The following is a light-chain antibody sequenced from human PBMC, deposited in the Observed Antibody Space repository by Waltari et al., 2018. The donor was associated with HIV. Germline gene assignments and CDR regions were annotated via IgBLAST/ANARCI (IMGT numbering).Light chain of an antibody. Sequence: QSTPTQPSSVSGSPGQPITIPCTATSTGLGGSHLCSLYQQHPGKAPKLMLYEVSKRPSGVSNRFSGSKSGNTASLTISGLQAEDEADYYCCAYAGSTTYVIFGGGTKLTVL. V-gene: IGLV2-23*02. CDR3: CAYAGSTTYVI. CDR1: STGLGGSHL. CDR2: EVS. J-gene: IGLJ2*01.